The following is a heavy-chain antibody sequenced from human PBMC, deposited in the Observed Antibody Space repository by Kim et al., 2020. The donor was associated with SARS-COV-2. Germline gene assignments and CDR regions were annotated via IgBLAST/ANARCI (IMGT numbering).Heavy chain of an antibody. D-gene: IGHD6-13*01. J-gene: IGHJ4*02. V-gene: IGHV3-21*01. Sequence: GGSLRLSCAASGFTFSSYSMNWVRQAPGKGLEWVSSISSSSSYIYYADSVKGRFTISRDNAKNSLYLQMNSLRAEDTAVYYCARASIAAADPFDYWGQGTLVTVSS. CDR3: ARASIAAADPFDY. CDR1: GFTFSSYS. CDR2: ISSSSSYI.